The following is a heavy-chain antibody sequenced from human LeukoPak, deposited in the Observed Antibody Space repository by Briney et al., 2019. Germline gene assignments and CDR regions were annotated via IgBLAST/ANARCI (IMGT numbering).Heavy chain of an antibody. Sequence: SETLSLTCAVYGGSFSGYYWSWIRQPPGKGLEWIGEINHSGSTNYNPSLKSRVTISVDTSKNQFSLKLSSVTAADTAVYYCARDRAYYYDSSGYLDAFDIWGQGTMVTVSS. J-gene: IGHJ3*02. CDR2: INHSGST. V-gene: IGHV4-34*01. D-gene: IGHD3-22*01. CDR3: ARDRAYYYDSSGYLDAFDI. CDR1: GGSFSGYY.